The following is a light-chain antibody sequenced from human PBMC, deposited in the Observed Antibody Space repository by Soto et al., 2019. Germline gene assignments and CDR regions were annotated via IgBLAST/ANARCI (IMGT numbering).Light chain of an antibody. CDR3: SSYTDSGTLYV. CDR1: SSDVGGYSS. V-gene: IGLV2-14*01. CDR2: DVS. J-gene: IGLJ1*01. Sequence: QSVLTQPASVSGCPGQSITISCTGSSSDVGGYSSVSWYQQYPGKAPKLMIYDVSNRPSGVSNRFSGSKSGNTASLTISGLQAEDEADYYCSSYTDSGTLYVFGTGSKFTVL.